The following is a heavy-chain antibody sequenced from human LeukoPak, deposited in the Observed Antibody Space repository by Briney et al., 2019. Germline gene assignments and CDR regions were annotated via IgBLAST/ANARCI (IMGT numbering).Heavy chain of an antibody. CDR3: VRSDWFAAFDT. J-gene: IGHJ3*02. Sequence: PGGSLRLSCAASGFTFSSYSMNWVRQAPGKGLEWVSAISGSGSITYYADSVKGRFTISRDNAKNTLYLQMNSLRAEDTAVYYCVRSDWFAAFDTWGQGTKVTAAS. CDR1: GFTFSSYS. D-gene: IGHD6-19*01. CDR2: ISGSGSIT. V-gene: IGHV3-23*01.